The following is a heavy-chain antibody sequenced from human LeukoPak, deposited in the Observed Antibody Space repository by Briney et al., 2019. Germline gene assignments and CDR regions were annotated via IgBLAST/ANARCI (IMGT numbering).Heavy chain of an antibody. Sequence: SETLSLTCAVYGGASSGYYWSWIRQPPGKGLEWIGEINHSGSTNYNPSLKSRVTISVDTSKNQFSLKLSSVTAADTAVYYCARVSSVTAIKYYFDYWGQGTLVTVSS. D-gene: IGHD2-21*02. J-gene: IGHJ4*02. V-gene: IGHV4-34*01. CDR1: GGASSGYY. CDR2: INHSGST. CDR3: ARVSSVTAIKYYFDY.